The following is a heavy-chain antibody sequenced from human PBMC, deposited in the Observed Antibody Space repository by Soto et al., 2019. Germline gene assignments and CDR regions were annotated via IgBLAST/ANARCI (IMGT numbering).Heavy chain of an antibody. CDR1: GGTFSSYT. D-gene: IGHD6-19*01. V-gene: IGHV1-69*02. J-gene: IGHJ6*02. CDR2: IIPILGIA. Sequence: SVKVSCKASGGTFSSYTISWVRQAPGQGLEWMGRIIPILGIANYAQKFQGRVTITADKSTSTAYMELSSLRSEDTAVYYCARAREHSSGWYFDYYGMDVWSQGTTVTVSS. CDR3: ARAREHSSGWYFDYYGMDV.